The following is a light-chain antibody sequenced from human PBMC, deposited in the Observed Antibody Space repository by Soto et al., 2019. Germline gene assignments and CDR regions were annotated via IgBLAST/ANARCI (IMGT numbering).Light chain of an antibody. Sequence: QSALTQSASVSGSPGQSITISCTGTSSDVGGYIYVSWYQQHPGKAPKLMIYDVSNRPSGVSNRFSGSKSGNTASLTISGLQAEDEADYYCSSYTSSSTLYVFGTGTKLTVL. CDR1: SSDVGGYIY. CDR2: DVS. CDR3: SSYTSSSTLYV. V-gene: IGLV2-14*01. J-gene: IGLJ1*01.